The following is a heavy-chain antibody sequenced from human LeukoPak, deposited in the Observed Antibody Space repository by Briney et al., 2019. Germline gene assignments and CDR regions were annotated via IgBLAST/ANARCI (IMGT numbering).Heavy chain of an antibody. CDR1: GFTFDDYA. CDR3: AKGPRWDITMVQGLVDY. Sequence: GMSLRLSCAASGFTFDDYAMHWVRQAPGKGLEWVSGISWNSGSIRYADSVKGRFTISRDNAKNSLYLQMNSLRAEDTALYYCAKGPRWDITMVQGLVDYWGQGTLVTVSS. V-gene: IGHV3-9*01. J-gene: IGHJ4*02. CDR2: ISWNSGSI. D-gene: IGHD3-10*01.